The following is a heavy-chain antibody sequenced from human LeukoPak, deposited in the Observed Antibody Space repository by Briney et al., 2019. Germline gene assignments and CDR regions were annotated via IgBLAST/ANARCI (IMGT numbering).Heavy chain of an antibody. CDR2: IYHGGNT. Sequence: SETLSLTCTVSGGSISSGGYFWSWIRQNPGKGLEWIGYIYHGGNTYYNPSRKSRVTISVDTSKNQFSLTLSSVTAADTAMYYCARVRYYGSGEEIDPWGQGTLVTVSS. D-gene: IGHD3-10*01. V-gene: IGHV4-31*03. CDR3: ARVRYYGSGEEIDP. CDR1: GGSISSGGYF. J-gene: IGHJ5*02.